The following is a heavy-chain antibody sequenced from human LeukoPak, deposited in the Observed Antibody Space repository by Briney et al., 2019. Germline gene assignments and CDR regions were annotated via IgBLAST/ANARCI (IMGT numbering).Heavy chain of an antibody. D-gene: IGHD3-22*01. CDR2: INPNSGGT. CDR1: GYTFTGYY. Sequence: ASVKVSCKASGYTFTGYYMHWVRQAPGQGLEWMGRINPNSGGTNYAQTFQGRGTMTRDESTSTAYMELSSLRSEDTAVYYCANEGYYYDSSGYLDYWGQGTLVTVSS. CDR3: ANEGYYYDSSGYLDY. V-gene: IGHV1-2*06. J-gene: IGHJ4*02.